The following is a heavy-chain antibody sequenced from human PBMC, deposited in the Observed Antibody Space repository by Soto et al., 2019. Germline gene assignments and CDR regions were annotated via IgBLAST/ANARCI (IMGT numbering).Heavy chain of an antibody. CDR2: IKSKTDGGTT. CDR1: GFTFSNAW. Sequence: EVQLVESGGGLVKPGGSLRLSCAASGFTFSNAWMNWVRQAPGKGLEWVGRIKSKTDGGTTDYAAPVKGRFTISRDDSKNTLYLQMNSLKTEDTAVYYCTTDLAYYYDSSGYPPYDAFDIWGQGTMVTVSS. V-gene: IGHV3-15*07. J-gene: IGHJ3*02. D-gene: IGHD3-22*01. CDR3: TTDLAYYYDSSGYPPYDAFDI.